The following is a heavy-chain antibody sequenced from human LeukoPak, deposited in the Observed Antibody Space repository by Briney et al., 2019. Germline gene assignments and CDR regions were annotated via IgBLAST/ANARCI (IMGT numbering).Heavy chain of an antibody. CDR1: GFTFSSYA. D-gene: IGHD3-9*01. V-gene: IGHV3-23*01. CDR2: ISGSAGST. J-gene: IGHJ4*02. CDR3: ASYDVLTGYSRHPLKR. Sequence: GGSLRLSCAASGFTFSSYAMRWVRLAPGKGPQWVSAISGSAGSTYYADSVKGRFTISRDNSKNTLYLQMNSLRAEDTAVYYCASYDVLTGYSRHPLKRWGQGTLVTVSS.